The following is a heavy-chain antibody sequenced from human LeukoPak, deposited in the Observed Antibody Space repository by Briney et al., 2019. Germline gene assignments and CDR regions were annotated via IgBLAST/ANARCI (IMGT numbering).Heavy chain of an antibody. Sequence: PGGSLRLSCAASGFTLNSYWMHWVRQAPGKGLVWVSRINSDESSTTYVDSVKGRFTISRDNAKNTLYLQMDSLRVEDTAVYFCARGAHVLDFWGQGTMVTVSS. CDR3: ARGAHVLDF. D-gene: IGHD1-26*01. V-gene: IGHV3-74*01. J-gene: IGHJ3*01. CDR2: INSDESST. CDR1: GFTLNSYW.